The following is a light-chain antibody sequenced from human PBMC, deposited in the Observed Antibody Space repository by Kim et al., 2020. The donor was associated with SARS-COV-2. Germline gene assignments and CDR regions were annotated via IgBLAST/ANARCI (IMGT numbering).Light chain of an antibody. CDR3: QQRDNWPIT. CDR1: RTITTC. V-gene: IGKV3-11*01. Sequence: LPPGDRATLSCRASRTITTCLARYQQKTGQAPRLLIYDASNRATGIPARFSGSGSGTDFTLTISSLEPEDFAVYYCQQRDNWPITFGQGTRLEIK. CDR2: DAS. J-gene: IGKJ5*01.